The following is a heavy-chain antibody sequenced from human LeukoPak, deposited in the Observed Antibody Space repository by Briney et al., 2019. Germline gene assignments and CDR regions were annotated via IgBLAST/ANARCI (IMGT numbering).Heavy chain of an antibody. CDR2: ISDTGATT. CDR1: GFTFSSYA. J-gene: IGHJ4*02. D-gene: IGHD2-8*01. V-gene: IGHV3-23*01. CDR3: AKDTSIGRYCTNGVCSPFDY. Sequence: PGGSLRLSCAGSGFTFSSYAMSWLRQAPGKGLEGVSAISDTGATTYDADSVKGRFTISRDNSRSTLYLQMNSLRAEDTALYYCAKDTSIGRYCTNGVCSPFDYWGQGTLVTVSS.